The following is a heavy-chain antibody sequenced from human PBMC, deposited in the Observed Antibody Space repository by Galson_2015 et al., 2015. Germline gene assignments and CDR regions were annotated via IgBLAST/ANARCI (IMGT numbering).Heavy chain of an antibody. V-gene: IGHV4-39*07. D-gene: IGHD6-19*01. J-gene: IGHJ4*02. CDR2: IYYTGST. CDR3: ARGIKRGTTIVIRARGWYFDY. CDR1: GGSISSSSYY. Sequence: SETLSLTCTVSGGSISSSSYYWGWIRQPPGKGLEWIGNIYYTGSTHYNPSLKSRVTMSQDTSKNQFSLNLSSVTAADTAVYYCARGIKRGTTIVIRARGWYFDYWGQGTLVTASS.